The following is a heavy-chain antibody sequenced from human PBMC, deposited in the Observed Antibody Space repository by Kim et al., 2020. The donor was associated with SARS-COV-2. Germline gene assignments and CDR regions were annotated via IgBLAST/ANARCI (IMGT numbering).Heavy chain of an antibody. J-gene: IGHJ3*02. Sequence: GGSLRLSCAASGFTFSSYEMNWVRQAPGKGLEWVSYISSSGSTIYYADSVKGRFTISRDNAKNSLYLQMNSLRAEDTAVYYCARGAWIVVPPNPFDIWGQGTMVTVSS. CDR2: ISSSGSTI. CDR1: GFTFSSYE. V-gene: IGHV3-48*03. D-gene: IGHD3-22*01. CDR3: ARGAWIVVPPNPFDI.